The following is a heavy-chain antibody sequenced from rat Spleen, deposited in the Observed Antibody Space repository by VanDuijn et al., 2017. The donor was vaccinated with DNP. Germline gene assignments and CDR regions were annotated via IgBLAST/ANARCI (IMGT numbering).Heavy chain of an antibody. V-gene: IGHV5-22*01. CDR1: GFTFSDYY. Sequence: EVRLVESGGGLVQPGRSLKLSCAASGFTFSDYYMAWVRQAPTKGLEWVAYITYDGGGTYHGDSVKGRFTISRDNAKSTLYLQMNSLRSEDMATYYCARQSAIYYYGYVPTFFDYWGQGVMVAVSS. CDR2: ITYDGGGT. D-gene: IGHD1-12*01. CDR3: ARQSAIYYYGYVPTFFDY. J-gene: IGHJ2*01.